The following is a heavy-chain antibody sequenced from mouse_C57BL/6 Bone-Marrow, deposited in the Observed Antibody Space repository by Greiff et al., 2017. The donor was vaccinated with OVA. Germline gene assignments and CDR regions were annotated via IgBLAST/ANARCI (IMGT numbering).Heavy chain of an antibody. J-gene: IGHJ4*01. CDR2: IYPGSGST. V-gene: IGHV1-55*01. CDR3: AVRGYGSSYVAMDY. CDR1: GYTFTSYW. Sequence: QVQLQQPGAELVKPGASVKMSCKASGYTFTSYWITWVKQRPGQGLEWIGDIYPGSGSTNYNEKFKSKATLTVDTSSSTAYMQLSSLTSADSAVYYCAVRGYGSSYVAMDYWGQGTSVTVSS. D-gene: IGHD1-1*01.